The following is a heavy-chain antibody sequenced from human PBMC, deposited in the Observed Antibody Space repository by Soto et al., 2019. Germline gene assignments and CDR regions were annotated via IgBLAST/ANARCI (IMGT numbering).Heavy chain of an antibody. J-gene: IGHJ6*02. D-gene: IGHD1-20*01. CDR2: ISSSSSYI. V-gene: IGHV3-21*01. Sequence: LRLSCAASGFTFSSYSMNWVRQAPGKGLEWVSSISSSSSYIYYADSVKGRFTISRDNAKNSLYLQMNSLRAEDTAVYYCARDVTRSITGTAMDVWGQGTTVTVSS. CDR3: ARDVTRSITGTAMDV. CDR1: GFTFSSYS.